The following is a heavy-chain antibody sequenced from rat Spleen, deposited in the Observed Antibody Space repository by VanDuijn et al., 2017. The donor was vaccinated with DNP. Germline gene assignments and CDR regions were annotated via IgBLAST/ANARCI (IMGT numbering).Heavy chain of an antibody. V-gene: IGHV5-31*01. CDR1: GFNLNDYW. J-gene: IGHJ2*01. CDR3: ASIIAGIGYFDY. Sequence: EVKLVESGGGLVQPGRSLKLSCAASGFNLNDYWMAWIRQVPGRRLEWVASIPYSGGTTYYPDSVKGRFTISRDNAKSTLYLQMDSLRSDDKATYHCASIIAGIGYFDYWGQGVMVTVSS. D-gene: IGHD1-4*01. CDR2: IPYSGGTT.